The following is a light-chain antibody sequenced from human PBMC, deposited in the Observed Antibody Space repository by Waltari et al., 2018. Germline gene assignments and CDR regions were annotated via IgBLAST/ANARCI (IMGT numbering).Light chain of an antibody. CDR3: ATWDDGLSGLL. CDR2: SNN. J-gene: IGLJ2*01. CDR1: RYNIGSTA. Sequence: QSVLTQPHAASGAPGQTITITCSGGRYNIGSTAVHWYQKLPGAAPRLLIHSNNQRPSGVPDRFSASKSGTSASLAISGLQSEDEADYYCATWDDGLSGLLFGGGTTLTVL. V-gene: IGLV1-44*01.